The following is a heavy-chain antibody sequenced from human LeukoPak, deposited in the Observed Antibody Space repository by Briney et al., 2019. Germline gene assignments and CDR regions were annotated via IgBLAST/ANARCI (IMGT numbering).Heavy chain of an antibody. V-gene: IGHV1-46*01. CDR2: INPSGGST. CDR3: ARDLSSAHFDY. D-gene: IGHD3-22*01. CDR1: GYTFTSYY. J-gene: IGHJ4*02. Sequence: ASVKVSCKASGYTFTSYYMHWVRQAPAQGLEWMGIINPSGGSTSYAQKFQSRVTMTRDTSTSTVYMELSSLRSEDTAVYYCARDLSSAHFDYWGQGTLVTVSS.